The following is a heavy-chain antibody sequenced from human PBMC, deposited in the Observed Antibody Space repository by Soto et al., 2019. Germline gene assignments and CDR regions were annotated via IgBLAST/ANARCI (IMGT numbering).Heavy chain of an antibody. Sequence: GGSLRLSCATSGFTFSSYSMTWVRQAPGRGLEWVSTMSGSGTITYYADSVKGRFTISGDNSKNAVSLQMNSLRAEDTAVYYCAKGSCTSSSCSSDVWGKGTTVTVSS. J-gene: IGHJ6*04. D-gene: IGHD2-2*01. CDR3: AKGSCTSSSCSSDV. V-gene: IGHV3-23*01. CDR1: GFTFSSYS. CDR2: MSGSGTIT.